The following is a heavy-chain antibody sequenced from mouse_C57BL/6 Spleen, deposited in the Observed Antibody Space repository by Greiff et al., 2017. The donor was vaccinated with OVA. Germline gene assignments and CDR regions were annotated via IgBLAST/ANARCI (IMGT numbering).Heavy chain of an antibody. D-gene: IGHD2-13*01. CDR1: GYTFTDYN. V-gene: IGHV1-18*01. CDR3: ARRGEYYAMDY. CDR2: INPNNGGT. Sequence: EVQLQQSGPELVKPGASVKIPCKASGYTFTDYNMDWVKQSHGKSLEWIGDINPNNGGTIYNQKFKGKATLTVDTSSSTAYMELRSLTSEDTAVYYCARRGEYYAMDYWGQGTSVTVSS. J-gene: IGHJ4*01.